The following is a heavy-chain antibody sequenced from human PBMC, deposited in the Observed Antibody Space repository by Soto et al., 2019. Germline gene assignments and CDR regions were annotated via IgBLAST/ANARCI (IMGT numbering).Heavy chain of an antibody. D-gene: IGHD6-13*01. CDR1: GDSFTSYL. V-gene: IGHV5-51*01. CDR2: IYPGDSDT. J-gene: IGHJ4*02. Sequence: GESLKVSCQGSGDSFTSYLLRCVRKMPGKGLEWMGIIYPGDSDTRYSPSFQGQVTISADKSISTAYLQWSSLKASDTSMYYCARVNSSPALDYWGQGTLVTVSS. CDR3: ARVNSSPALDY.